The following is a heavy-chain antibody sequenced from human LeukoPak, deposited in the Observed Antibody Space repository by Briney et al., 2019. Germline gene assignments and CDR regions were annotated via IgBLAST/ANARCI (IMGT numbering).Heavy chain of an antibody. J-gene: IGHJ6*03. V-gene: IGHV5-51*01. CDR2: IYPGDSDT. D-gene: IGHD3-16*01. CDR1: GYSFTSYW. Sequence: GESLKISCKGFGYSFTSYWIGWVRQMPGKGLEWMGIIYPGDSDTRYSPSFQGQVTISADKSISTAYLQWSSLKASDTAMYYCARQGAARGGDYYYYMDVWGKGTTVTVSS. CDR3: ARQGAARGGDYYYYMDV.